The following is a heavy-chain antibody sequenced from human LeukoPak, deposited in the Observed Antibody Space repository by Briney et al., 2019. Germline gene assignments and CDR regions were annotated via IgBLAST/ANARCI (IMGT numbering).Heavy chain of an antibody. CDR2: IYAGGST. V-gene: IGHV3-53*04. J-gene: IGHJ4*02. D-gene: IGHD6-19*01. Sequence: GESLRLSCAASGFTVSNNFMGWVRQAPGKGLEWVSGIYAGGSTYYADPVKGRFTLSRHNSENTLSLEMNSLRPEDTALYYCARESSVSGWFIYWGQGTLVTVSS. CDR1: GFTVSNNF. CDR3: ARESSVSGWFIY.